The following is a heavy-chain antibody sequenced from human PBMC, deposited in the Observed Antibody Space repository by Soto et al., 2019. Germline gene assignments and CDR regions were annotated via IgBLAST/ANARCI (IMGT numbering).Heavy chain of an antibody. CDR1: GFTLIDHY. CDR3: VKSGDNYNLLDY. CDR2: SSNSGSFT. D-gene: IGHD1-1*01. J-gene: IGHJ4*02. Sequence: PWGSLRLSCAASGFTLIDHYIIFIRQSPGKGLEWIVYSSNSGSFTRYADSVKGRFSISRDNAKSSLYLQISSLRGDDTATYYCVKSGDNYNLLDYWGQGTPVTVSS. V-gene: IGHV3-11*06.